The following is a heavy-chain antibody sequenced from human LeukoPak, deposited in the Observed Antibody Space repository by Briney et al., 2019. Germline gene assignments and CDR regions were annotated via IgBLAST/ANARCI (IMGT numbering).Heavy chain of an antibody. J-gene: IGHJ3*02. CDR3: AKPPSPIVVATNDI. CDR2: ISSSSSTI. V-gene: IGHV3-48*04. D-gene: IGHD2-21*02. Sequence: AGGSLRLSCAASGFTFSSYSMNWVRQAPGKGLEWVSYISSSSSTIYYADSVKGRFTISRDNAKNSLYLQMNSLRAEDTAVYYCAKPPSPIVVATNDIWGQGTMVTVSS. CDR1: GFTFSSYS.